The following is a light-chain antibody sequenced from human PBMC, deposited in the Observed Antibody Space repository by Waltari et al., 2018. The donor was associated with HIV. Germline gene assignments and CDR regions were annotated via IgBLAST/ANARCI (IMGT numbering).Light chain of an antibody. CDR3: SSYAGSNNLV. CDR2: AND. J-gene: IGLJ2*01. CDR1: RSNIGSNI. V-gene: IGLV1-44*01. Sequence: QSVLTQPPSASGTPGQRVTIPCSGRRSNIGSNIVNWYQQLPGTAPKLLIEANDQRTSGVPDRFSGSKSGTSASLAISGLQSEDEADYYCSSYAGSNNLVFGGGTKLTVL.